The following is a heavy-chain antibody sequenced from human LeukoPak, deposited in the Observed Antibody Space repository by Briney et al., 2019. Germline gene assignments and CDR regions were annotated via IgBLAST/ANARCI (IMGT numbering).Heavy chain of an antibody. CDR2: LSRSGSYI. Sequence: PGGSLRLSCAASGFTLSSYSMNWVRQAPGKGLEWVSSLSRSGSYIYYADSVKGRFTISRDNAKNSLSLQMNSLRAEDTAVYYCARDRLSSGWLTDYWGQGTLVTVSS. CDR1: GFTLSSYS. J-gene: IGHJ4*02. D-gene: IGHD6-19*01. V-gene: IGHV3-21*01. CDR3: ARDRLSSGWLTDY.